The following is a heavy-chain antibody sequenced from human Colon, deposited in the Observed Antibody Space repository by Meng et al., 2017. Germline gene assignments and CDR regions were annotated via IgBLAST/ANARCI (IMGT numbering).Heavy chain of an antibody. J-gene: IGHJ6*02. CDR1: GFTFSSYA. CDR3: ARGLGGSTYYDFWSGYFTISPIINYGMDV. V-gene: IGHV3-30*01. CDR2: ISYDGSNK. Sequence: GGSLRLSCAASGFTFSSYAMHWVRQAPGKGLEWVAVISYDGSNKYYADSVKGRFTISRDNSKNTLYLQMNSLRAEDTAVYYCARGLGGSTYYDFWSGYFTISPIINYGMDVWGQGTTVTVSS. D-gene: IGHD3-3*01.